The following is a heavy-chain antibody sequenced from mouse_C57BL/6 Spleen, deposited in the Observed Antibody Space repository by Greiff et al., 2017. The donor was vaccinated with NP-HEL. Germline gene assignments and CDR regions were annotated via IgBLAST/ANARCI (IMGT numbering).Heavy chain of an antibody. CDR3: ARAPYYGSFDY. D-gene: IGHD1-1*01. CDR2: ISDGGSYT. V-gene: IGHV5-4*01. CDR1: GFTFSSYA. J-gene: IGHJ2*01. Sequence: EVQLVESGGGLVKPGGSLKLSCAASGFTFSSYAMSWVRQTPEKRLEWVATISDGGSYTYYPDNVKGRFTISRDNAKNNLYLQMSHLKSEDTAMYYCARAPYYGSFDYWGQGTTLTVSS.